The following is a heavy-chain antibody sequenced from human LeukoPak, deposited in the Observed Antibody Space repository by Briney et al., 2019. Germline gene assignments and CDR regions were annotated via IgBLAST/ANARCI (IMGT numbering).Heavy chain of an antibody. CDR1: GFTFSAYD. V-gene: IGHV3-48*02. CDR2: IGGITSNI. D-gene: IGHD1-14*01. CDR3: ARGTLAD. Sequence: GGSLRLSCAASGFTFSAYDMNWVRQPPGKGLEWVSYIGGITSNIYYADSVKGRFTISRDNAKNSLFLQMNSLRDEDTAVYYCARGTLADWGQGTLVTVSS. J-gene: IGHJ4*02.